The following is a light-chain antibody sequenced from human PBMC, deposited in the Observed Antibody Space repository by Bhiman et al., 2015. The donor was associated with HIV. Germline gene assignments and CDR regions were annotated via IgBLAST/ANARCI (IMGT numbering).Light chain of an antibody. J-gene: IGLJ2*01. Sequence: ELTQPPSVSVSPGQRASITCSGDNLGDKYASWYQQKPGQSPVLVIYQDTERPSGIPERFSGSNSENTATLTISGTQAMDEADYYCQAWDSSTADVVFGGGTKLTVL. V-gene: IGLV3-1*01. CDR3: QAWDSSTADVV. CDR1: NLGDKY. CDR2: QDT.